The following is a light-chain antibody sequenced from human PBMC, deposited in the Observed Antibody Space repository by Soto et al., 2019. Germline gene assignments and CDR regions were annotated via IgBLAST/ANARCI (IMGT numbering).Light chain of an antibody. CDR3: QQYGSSPRT. CDR2: GAS. CDR1: QTVGNNY. J-gene: IGKJ1*01. Sequence: EIVLTQSPGTLSLSPGDGATLSCRASQTVGNNYLAWYQQRPGQAPRLLIHGASSRATGIPDRFSGSRAGTEFTLTIGRLEPEDFAVYYCQQYGSSPRTFGQGTKVDIK. V-gene: IGKV3-20*01.